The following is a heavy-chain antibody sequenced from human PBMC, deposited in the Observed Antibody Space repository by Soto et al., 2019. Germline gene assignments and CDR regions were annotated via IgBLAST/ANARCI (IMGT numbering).Heavy chain of an antibody. D-gene: IGHD2-2*01. Sequence: SETLSLTCTVSGGSISSYYWSWIRQPPGKGLEWIGYIYYSGSTYYNPSLKSRVTISVDTSKNQFSLKLSTVTAADTAVYYCARHAARDAFDIWGQGTMVTVSS. J-gene: IGHJ3*02. CDR3: ARHAARDAFDI. CDR1: GGSISSYY. CDR2: IYYSGST. V-gene: IGHV4-59*04.